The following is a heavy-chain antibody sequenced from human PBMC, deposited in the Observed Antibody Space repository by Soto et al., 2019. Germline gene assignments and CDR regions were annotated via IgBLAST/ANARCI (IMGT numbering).Heavy chain of an antibody. Sequence: HVQLQESVPGLVKPSDTLSLRCTVSGGAISSYYWNWIRQPAGKGLEWIGRIYSSGATNYNPSLKGRVTLSTDTSTNHFSLRLPSVTPACTAVYYCAIEHKVVKAFEFWGQGILVSVSS. CDR1: GGAISSYY. D-gene: IGHD2-21*01. CDR2: IYSSGAT. CDR3: AIEHKVVKAFEF. J-gene: IGHJ4*02. V-gene: IGHV4-4*07.